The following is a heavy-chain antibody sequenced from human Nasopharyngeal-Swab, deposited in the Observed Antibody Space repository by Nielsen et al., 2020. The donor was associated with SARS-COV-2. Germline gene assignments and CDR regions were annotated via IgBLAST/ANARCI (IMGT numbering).Heavy chain of an antibody. CDR2: IVPALGLP. Sequence: WVGQAPGQGLEWMGGIVPALGLPNYAQKFRGRVTISADRSTTTSYLELSSLRSEDTAIYYCAREGEYGAYDAPDYWGRGTLVTVSS. CDR3: AREGEYGAYDAPDY. D-gene: IGHD5-12*01. V-gene: IGHV1-69*10. J-gene: IGHJ4*02.